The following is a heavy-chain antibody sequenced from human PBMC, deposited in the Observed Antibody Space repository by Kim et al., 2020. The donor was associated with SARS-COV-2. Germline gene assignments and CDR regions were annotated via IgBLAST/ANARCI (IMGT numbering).Heavy chain of an antibody. D-gene: IGHD3-10*01. Sequence: SETLSLTCTVSGGSISSSSYYWGWLRQRPGMGLEWIGSTYYSGGTYSNPSLKSRVTISVDTSKNQFSLKLSSVTAADTAVYYWATPGVMVRGVINDYCGQGTLVTVSS. CDR3: ATPGVMVRGVINDY. CDR1: GGSISSSSYY. CDR2: TYYSGGT. J-gene: IGHJ4*02. V-gene: IGHV4-39*01.